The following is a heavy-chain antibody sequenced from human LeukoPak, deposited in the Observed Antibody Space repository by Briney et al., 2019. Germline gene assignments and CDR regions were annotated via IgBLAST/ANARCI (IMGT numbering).Heavy chain of an antibody. J-gene: IGHJ4*02. CDR2: IYYSGST. CDR1: AGSISSYY. V-gene: IGHV4-59*01. D-gene: IGHD5-12*01. Sequence: SETLSLTCPVSAGSISSYYWSWIRQPPGKGLEWIGYIYYSGSTNYNPSLKSRVTISVDTSKNQFSLKLSSVTAAATAVYYCARVGWWLQGFDYWGQGTLVTVSS. CDR3: ARVGWWLQGFDY.